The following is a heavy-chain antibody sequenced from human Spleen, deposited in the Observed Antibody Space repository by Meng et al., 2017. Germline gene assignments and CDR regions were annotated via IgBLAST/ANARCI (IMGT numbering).Heavy chain of an antibody. CDR3: ARDPPGYYDY. Sequence: GESLKIPCAASGFTFSSYSMNWVRQGPGKGLEWGSSISSSSSYIYYADSVKGRFTIFRDNAKNSLYLQMNSLRAEDTAMYYCARDPPGYYDYWGQGTLVTVSS. CDR1: GFTFSSYS. D-gene: IGHD3-22*01. J-gene: IGHJ4*02. V-gene: IGHV3-21*01. CDR2: ISSSSSYI.